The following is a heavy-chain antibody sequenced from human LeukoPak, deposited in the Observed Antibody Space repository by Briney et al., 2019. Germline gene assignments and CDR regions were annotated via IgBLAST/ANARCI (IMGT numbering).Heavy chain of an antibody. V-gene: IGHV1-69*13. CDR2: IIPIFGTA. J-gene: IGHJ4*02. CDR1: GYSFTGYY. D-gene: IGHD5-18*01. CDR3: AGFQGGYSYGYYSY. Sequence: ASVKVSCKPSGYSFTGYYMHWVRQAPGQGLEWMGGIIPIFGTANYAQKFQGRVTITADESTSTAYMELSSLRSEDTAVYYCAGFQGGYSYGYYSYWGQGTLVTVSS.